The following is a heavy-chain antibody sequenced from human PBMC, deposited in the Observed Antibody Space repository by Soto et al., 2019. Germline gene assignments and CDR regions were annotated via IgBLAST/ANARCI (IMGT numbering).Heavy chain of an antibody. D-gene: IGHD3-10*01. CDR1: GGTFSSYA. Sequence: SVKVSCKASGGTFSSYAVSWVRQAPGQGLEWMGGIIPIFGTADYAQKFQGRVTITADESTSTAYMELSSLRSEDTAVYYCASNVLLWFGELAPRFLYYYYYGMDVWGQGTTVTVSS. J-gene: IGHJ6*02. V-gene: IGHV1-69*13. CDR2: IIPIFGTA. CDR3: ASNVLLWFGELAPRFLYYYYYGMDV.